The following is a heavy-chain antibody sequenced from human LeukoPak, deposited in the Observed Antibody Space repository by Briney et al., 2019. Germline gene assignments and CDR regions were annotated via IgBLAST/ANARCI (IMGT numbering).Heavy chain of an antibody. D-gene: IGHD6-19*01. Sequence: ASVKVSCKVSGYTLTELSMHWVRQAPGKGLEWMGGFDPEDGETIYAQKFQGRVTMTEGTSTDTAYMELSSLRSEDTAVYYCATALRLYSSGWYYFDYWGQGTLVTVSS. J-gene: IGHJ4*02. CDR2: FDPEDGET. CDR1: GYTLTELS. V-gene: IGHV1-24*01. CDR3: ATALRLYSSGWYYFDY.